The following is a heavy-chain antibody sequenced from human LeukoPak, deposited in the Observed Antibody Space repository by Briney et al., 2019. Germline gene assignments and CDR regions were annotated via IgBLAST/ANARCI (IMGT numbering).Heavy chain of an antibody. CDR1: GYTFTGYY. CDR2: INPNSGGT. CDR3: ARASYYGSGSRSLCLDV. Sequence: ASVKVSCKACGYTFTGYYMHWVRQAPAQGLEWMGWINPNSGGTNYAQKFQGRVTMTRDTSISTAYMELSRLRSDDTAVCYCARASYYGSGSRSLCLDVWGQGTMLTVSS. D-gene: IGHD3-10*01. V-gene: IGHV1-2*02. J-gene: IGHJ3*01.